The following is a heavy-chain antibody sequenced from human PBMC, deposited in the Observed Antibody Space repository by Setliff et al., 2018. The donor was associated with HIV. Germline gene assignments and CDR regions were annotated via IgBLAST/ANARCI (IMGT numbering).Heavy chain of an antibody. D-gene: IGHD2-8*02. J-gene: IGHJ4*02. CDR1: GLTFSSNA. V-gene: IGHV3-23*02. Sequence: PGGSLRLSCEASGLTFSSNAMSWVRQAPGKGLEWVSSLSDSGDRTYYVDSVESRVTMSLDTSRDQFSLNLRSVTAADTAVYFCARLIHTGLLYFDFWGLGTLVTVSS. CDR2: LSDSGDRT. CDR3: ARLIHTGLLYFDF.